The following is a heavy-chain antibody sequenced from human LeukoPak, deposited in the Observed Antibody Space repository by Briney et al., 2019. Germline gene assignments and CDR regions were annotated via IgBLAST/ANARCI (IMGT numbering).Heavy chain of an antibody. V-gene: IGHV3-74*01. J-gene: IGHJ3*01. CDR3: IRGGYPYAFDF. Sequence: PGGSARLSCATSGFTFSNYWMHWVRQAPGKGLVWVSHINGDGSRTNYADSVKGRFTISRDNAKNTLYLQVNSLRAEDTAVYYCIRGGYPYAFDFWGQGTMVTVSS. D-gene: IGHD5-12*01. CDR1: GFTFSNYW. CDR2: INGDGSRT.